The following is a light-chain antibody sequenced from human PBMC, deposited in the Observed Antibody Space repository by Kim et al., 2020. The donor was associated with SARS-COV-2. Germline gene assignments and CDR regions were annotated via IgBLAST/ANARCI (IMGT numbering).Light chain of an antibody. J-gene: IGLJ2*01. Sequence: PGQRVTVTCSGSSSNVGSNYVYWHQQPPGTAPKLLIYRNNQRPSGVPDRFSGSTSGTSASLAISGLRSEDAADYYCAAWDDSLSVVFGGGTQLTVL. V-gene: IGLV1-47*01. CDR3: AAWDDSLSVV. CDR1: SSNVGSNY. CDR2: RNN.